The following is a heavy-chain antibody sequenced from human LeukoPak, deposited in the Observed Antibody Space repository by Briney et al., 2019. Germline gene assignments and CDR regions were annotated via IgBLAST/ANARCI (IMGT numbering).Heavy chain of an antibody. CDR1: GGSVSSGSYY. CDR3: AREIRSRGTGWFDP. V-gene: IGHV4-61*01. CDR2: IYYSGST. J-gene: IGHJ5*02. Sequence: PSETLSLTCTVSGGSVSSGSYYWSWIRQPPGKGLEWIGYIYYSGSTNYNPSHKSRVTISVDTSKNQFSLKLSSVTAADTAVYYCAREIRSRGTGWFDPWGQGTLVTVSS. D-gene: IGHD1-1*01.